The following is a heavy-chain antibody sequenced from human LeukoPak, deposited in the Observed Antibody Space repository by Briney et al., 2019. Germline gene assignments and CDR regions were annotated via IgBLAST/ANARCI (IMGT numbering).Heavy chain of an antibody. CDR1: GGSFSGYY. CDR3: ARAGIWAFDY. Sequence: SETLSLTCAVYGGSFSGYYWNWIRQPPGKGLEWIGEINHSGSTNYNPSLKSRVTISVDTSKNQFSLKLSSVTAADTAVYYCARAGIWAFDYWGQGTLVTVSS. J-gene: IGHJ4*02. CDR2: INHSGST. D-gene: IGHD6-19*01. V-gene: IGHV4-34*01.